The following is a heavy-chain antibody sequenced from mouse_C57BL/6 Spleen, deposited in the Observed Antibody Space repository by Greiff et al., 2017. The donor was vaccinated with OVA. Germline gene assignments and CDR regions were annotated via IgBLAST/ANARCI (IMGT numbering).Heavy chain of an antibody. V-gene: IGHV5-17*01. J-gene: IGHJ4*01. Sequence: EVHLVESGGGLVKPGGSLKLSCAASGFTFSDYGMHWVRQAPEKGLEWVAYISSGSSTIYYADTVKGRFTISRDNAKNTLFLQMTSLRSEDTAMYYCARGAVVAPRAMDYWGQGTSVTVSS. CDR2: ISSGSSTI. D-gene: IGHD1-1*01. CDR3: ARGAVVAPRAMDY. CDR1: GFTFSDYG.